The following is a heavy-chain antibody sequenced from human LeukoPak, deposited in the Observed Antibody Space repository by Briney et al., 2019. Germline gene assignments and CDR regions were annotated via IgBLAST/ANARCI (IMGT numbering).Heavy chain of an antibody. D-gene: IGHD2-21*02. CDR1: GFTFSNVW. CDR2: IKSKTDGGTT. Sequence: GGSLRLSCAASGFTFSNVWMSWVRQVPGKGLEWVGRIKSKTDGGTTDYAAPVKGRFTISRDDSKDTLYLQMNSLKTEDTAVYYCTTPLRSNCGGDCSARIYWGQGTLVTVSS. CDR3: TTPLRSNCGGDCSARIY. V-gene: IGHV3-15*01. J-gene: IGHJ4*02.